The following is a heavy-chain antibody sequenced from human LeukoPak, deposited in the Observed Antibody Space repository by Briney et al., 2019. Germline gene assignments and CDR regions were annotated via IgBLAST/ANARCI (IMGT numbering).Heavy chain of an antibody. CDR3: ARHEYCTGGNCFYGMDV. V-gene: IGHV3-30*03. D-gene: IGHD2-8*02. CDR1: GFTFSSYG. CDR2: ISYDGSNK. Sequence: GRSLRLSCAASGFTFSSYGMHWVRQAPGKGLEWVAVISYDGSNKYYADSVKGRFTISRDNARNSLYLQMNSLRAEDTALYYCARHEYCTGGNCFYGMDVWGKGTTVTVSS. J-gene: IGHJ6*04.